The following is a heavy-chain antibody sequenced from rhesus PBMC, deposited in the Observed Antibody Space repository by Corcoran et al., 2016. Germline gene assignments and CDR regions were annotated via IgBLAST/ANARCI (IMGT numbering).Heavy chain of an antibody. CDR3: ARPRGYSYGYHY. V-gene: IGHV4-80*01. CDR1: GASISSYW. D-gene: IGHD5-36*01. Sequence: QVQLHESGPGLGTPSETLSLTCAVSGASISSYWWNWIRRPPGKGLEWFGEINGNSGSTNYNPSLKSRVTISKDASKNQFSLKLSSVTAADTAVYYCARPRGYSYGYHYWGQGVLVTVSS. J-gene: IGHJ4*01. CDR2: INGNSGST.